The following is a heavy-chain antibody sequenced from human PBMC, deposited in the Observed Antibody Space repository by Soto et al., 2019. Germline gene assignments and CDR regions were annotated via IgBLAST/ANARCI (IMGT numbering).Heavy chain of an antibody. D-gene: IGHD4-17*01. J-gene: IGHJ4*02. Sequence: WGSLRLSCAASGFTFSSYEMNWVRQAPGKGLEWVSYISSSGSTIYYADSVKGGFTISRDNAKNSLYLQKKSLRAEDTAVYYCARGAPLTYGDYPTGVWGQGTLVTVSS. CDR3: ARGAPLTYGDYPTGV. CDR1: GFTFSSYE. V-gene: IGHV3-48*03. CDR2: ISSSGSTI.